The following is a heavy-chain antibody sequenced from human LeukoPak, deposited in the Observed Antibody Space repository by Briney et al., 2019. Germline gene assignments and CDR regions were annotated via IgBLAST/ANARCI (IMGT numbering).Heavy chain of an antibody. CDR1: GGSISSGGYY. V-gene: IGHV4-31*03. J-gene: IGHJ2*01. CDR2: IYYSGST. CDR3: ARESSNYGRWYFDL. D-gene: IGHD4-11*01. Sequence: PSQTLSLTCTVSGGSISSGGYYWSWIRQHPGKGLEWIGYIYYSGSTYYNPSLKSRVTISVDTSKNQFSLKLSSVTAADTAVYYCARESSNYGRWYFDLWGRGTLVTVSS.